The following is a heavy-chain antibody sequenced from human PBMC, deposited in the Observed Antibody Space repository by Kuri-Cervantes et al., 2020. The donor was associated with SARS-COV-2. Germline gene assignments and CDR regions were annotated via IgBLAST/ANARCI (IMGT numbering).Heavy chain of an antibody. J-gene: IGHJ4*02. Sequence: GSLRLSCTVSGGSISSSSYYWGWIRQPPGKGLEWIGYIYYSGSTYYNPSLKSRVTISVDTSKNQFSLKLSSVTAADTAVYYCARSSGVVIVVVTLNAYFDYWGQGTLVTVPS. V-gene: IGHV4-39*01. CDR2: IYYSGST. CDR3: ARSSGVVIVVVTLNAYFDY. CDR1: GGSISSSSYY. D-gene: IGHD3-22*01.